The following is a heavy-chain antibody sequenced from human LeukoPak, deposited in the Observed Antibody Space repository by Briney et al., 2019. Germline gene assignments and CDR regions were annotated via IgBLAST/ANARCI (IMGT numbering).Heavy chain of an antibody. Sequence: SETLSLTCAASGGSISGSNWWSWGRQPPGQGLAWIGEIYHSGSTNYNPSLKSRVTISVDKSKNQFSLKLSSVTAADTAVYYCARQIKGYDSSGYYPWGQGTLVTVSS. CDR3: ARQIKGYDSSGYYP. CDR2: IYHSGST. CDR1: GGSISGSNW. J-gene: IGHJ5*02. V-gene: IGHV4-4*02. D-gene: IGHD3-22*01.